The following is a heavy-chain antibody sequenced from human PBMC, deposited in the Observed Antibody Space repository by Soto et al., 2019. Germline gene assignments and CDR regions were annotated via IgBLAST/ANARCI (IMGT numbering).Heavy chain of an antibody. CDR2: IYPGDSDT. V-gene: IGHV5-51*03. J-gene: IGHJ6*02. D-gene: IGHD3-3*01. Sequence: EVQLVQSGAAVKKPGESLKISCKGYGYTFTTYWIGWVRQMPGKGLEWMGIIYPGDSDTRYSPSFQGQVTISADKSINTAYLQWRSLNASDTAMYYCAIRSGDRSRYYGLDVWGQGTTVTVSS. CDR1: GYTFTTYW. CDR3: AIRSGDRSRYYGLDV.